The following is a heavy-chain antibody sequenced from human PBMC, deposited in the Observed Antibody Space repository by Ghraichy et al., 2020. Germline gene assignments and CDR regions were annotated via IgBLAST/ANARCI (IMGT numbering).Heavy chain of an antibody. CDR2: VSYDGSSK. CDR1: GFTFSKYG. CDR3: AKKRDTSGYYSFRGDYYGMDV. J-gene: IGHJ6*02. Sequence: GESLNISCAASGFTFSKYGMHWVRQAPGQGLEWVAVVSYDGSSKNYADSGRFTISRDNSKNTLFLQMNFLRPEDTAVYYCAKKRDTSGYYSFRGDYYGMDVWGQGTTVTVSS. V-gene: IGHV3-30*18. D-gene: IGHD3-22*01.